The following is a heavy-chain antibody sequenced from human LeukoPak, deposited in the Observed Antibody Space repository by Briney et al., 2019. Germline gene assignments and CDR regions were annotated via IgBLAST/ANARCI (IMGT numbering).Heavy chain of an antibody. V-gene: IGHV4-38-2*02. CDR1: GYSISSGYY. D-gene: IGHD3-22*01. CDR2: IYHSGST. J-gene: IGHJ4*02. Sequence: SETLSLTCTVSGYSISSGYYWGWIRQPPGKGLEWIGSIYHSGSTYYNPSLKSRVTISVDTSKNQFSLKLSSVTAADTAVYYCARIRDSSVDFDYWGQGSLVTVSS. CDR3: ARIRDSSVDFDY.